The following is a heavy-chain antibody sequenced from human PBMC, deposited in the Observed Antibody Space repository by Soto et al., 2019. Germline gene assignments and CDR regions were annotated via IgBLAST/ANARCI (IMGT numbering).Heavy chain of an antibody. J-gene: IGHJ3*02. CDR1: GGSVSSGDYQ. Sequence: SETLSLTCTVSGGSVSSGDYQWTWIRQPPGKGLEWIGHIYYTGATYYNPSLKTRLTISLGTSKNQVSLSLNSVTAADTAVYYCARDQGNSLDIWGQGTMVTVSS. V-gene: IGHV4-30-4*01. CDR2: IYYTGAT. CDR3: ARDQGNSLDI.